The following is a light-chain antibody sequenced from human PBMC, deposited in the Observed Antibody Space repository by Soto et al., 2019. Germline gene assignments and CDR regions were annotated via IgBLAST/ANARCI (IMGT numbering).Light chain of an antibody. CDR2: DAS. CDR1: QSVSNY. CDR3: RQLSYCPPT. Sequence: EIVLTQSPATLSLSPGERATLSCRASQSVSNYLAWYQQKPGQAPRLLIYDASNRATGIPARFSGSGSGTDFTLTISSLEPEVFAFCYCRQLSYCPPTYGGGIKVAI. V-gene: IGKV3-11*01. J-gene: IGKJ4*01.